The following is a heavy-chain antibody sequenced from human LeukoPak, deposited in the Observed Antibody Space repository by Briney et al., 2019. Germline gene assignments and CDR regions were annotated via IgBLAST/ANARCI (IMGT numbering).Heavy chain of an antibody. J-gene: IGHJ4*02. CDR2: IYTSGST. CDR3: ARASYSYDINGWVPFDY. V-gene: IGHV4-61*02. D-gene: IGHD3-22*01. Sequence: SETLSLTCTVSGNSISSGDYYWSWIRQPAGKGLEWIGRIYTSGSTNYNPSLKSRVTISGDTSKNQFSLRLSSVTAADTAVYYCARASYSYDINGWVPFDYWGQGTLVTVSS. CDR1: GNSISSGDYY.